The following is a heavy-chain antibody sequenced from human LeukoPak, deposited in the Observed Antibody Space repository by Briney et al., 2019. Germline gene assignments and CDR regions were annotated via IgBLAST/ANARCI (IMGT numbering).Heavy chain of an antibody. Sequence: PSETLSLTCTVSGGSISSYYWSWIRQPPGKGLEWIGYIYYSGSTNYNPSLKSRVTISVDTSKNQFSLKLSSVTAADTAVYYCARVWRGDAFDIWGQGTMVTVSS. V-gene: IGHV4-59*01. J-gene: IGHJ3*02. CDR2: IYYSGST. CDR3: ARVWRGDAFDI. D-gene: IGHD2-21*01. CDR1: GGSISSYY.